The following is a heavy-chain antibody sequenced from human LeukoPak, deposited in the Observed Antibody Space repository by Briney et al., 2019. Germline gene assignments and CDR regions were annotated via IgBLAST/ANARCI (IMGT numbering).Heavy chain of an antibody. CDR1: GFTFSSYE. CDR2: ISRSGSTR. Sequence: PGGSLRLSCAASGFTFSSYEMNWVRQAPGKGLEWVSYISRSGSTRTYADSVKGRFTISRDNAQNSLYLEMSSLGAEDTAVYYCAREIVSAVAGDFDYWGQGTLVTVSS. CDR3: AREIVSAVAGDFDY. D-gene: IGHD6-19*01. J-gene: IGHJ4*02. V-gene: IGHV3-48*03.